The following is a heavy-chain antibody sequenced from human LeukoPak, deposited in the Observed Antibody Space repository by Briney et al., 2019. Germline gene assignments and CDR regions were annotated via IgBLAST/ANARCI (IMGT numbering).Heavy chain of an antibody. CDR1: GFTFSSYG. CDR2: ISYDGSNK. D-gene: IGHD3-22*01. Sequence: PGGSLRLSCAASGFTFSSYGMHWVRQAPGKGLEWVAVISYDGSNKYYADSVKGRFTISRDNSKNTLYLQMSSLRAEDTAVYYCAKGPEYYYDSSGSDYWGQGTLVTVSS. J-gene: IGHJ4*02. CDR3: AKGPEYYYDSSGSDY. V-gene: IGHV3-30*18.